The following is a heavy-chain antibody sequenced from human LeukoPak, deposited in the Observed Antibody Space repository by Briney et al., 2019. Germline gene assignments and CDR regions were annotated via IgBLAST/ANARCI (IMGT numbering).Heavy chain of an antibody. D-gene: IGHD1-1*01. CDR3: ASVGYEVY. J-gene: IGHJ4*02. CDR2: ITPKSGGT. Sequence: GASVKVSCKASGDAVTGYYMDLGRRAPGQWIEWMGWITPKSGGTNYAQKFKGRDTMTRDTYMSTAYMELSRLRSDDTAVYYCASVGYEVYWGQGTLVTVSS. CDR1: GDAVTGYY. V-gene: IGHV1-2*02.